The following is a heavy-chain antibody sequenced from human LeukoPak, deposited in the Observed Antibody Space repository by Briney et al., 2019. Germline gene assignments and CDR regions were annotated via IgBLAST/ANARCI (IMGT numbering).Heavy chain of an antibody. Sequence: GESLKISCKGSGYSFTSYWIGWVRQMPGKGLEWMGIIYPGDSDTRYSPSFQGQVTISADKSISTAYLQWSSLKASDTAMYYCARPYCSSTSCHTNLFDPWGQGTLVTVSS. D-gene: IGHD2-2*01. CDR2: IYPGDSDT. CDR3: ARPYCSSTSCHTNLFDP. V-gene: IGHV5-51*01. CDR1: GYSFTSYW. J-gene: IGHJ5*02.